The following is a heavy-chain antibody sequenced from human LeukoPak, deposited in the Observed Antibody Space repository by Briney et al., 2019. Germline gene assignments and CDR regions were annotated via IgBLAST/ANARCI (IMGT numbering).Heavy chain of an antibody. Sequence: GGSLRLSCAASGFTFSSYGTHWVRQAPGKGLEWVAFIRYDGSEKYYADSVKGRFTISRDNSKNTLYLQMNSLRVEDAAVYYCAARDFWSGPASDYWGQGTLVTVSS. D-gene: IGHD3-3*01. CDR1: GFTFSSYG. J-gene: IGHJ4*02. V-gene: IGHV3-30*02. CDR2: IRYDGSEK. CDR3: AARDFWSGPASDY.